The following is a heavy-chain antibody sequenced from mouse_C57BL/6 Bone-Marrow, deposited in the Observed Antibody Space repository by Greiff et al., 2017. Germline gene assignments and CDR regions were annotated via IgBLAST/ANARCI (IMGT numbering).Heavy chain of an antibody. CDR2: IYPGGGYT. D-gene: IGHD1-1*01. CDR1: GYTFTNYW. CDR3: ARYYYGSSYGYAMDY. V-gene: IGHV1-63*01. J-gene: IGHJ4*01. Sequence: QVQLQQSGAELVRPGTSVKMSRKASGYTFTNYWIGWAKQRPGHGLEWIGDIYPGGGYTNYNEKFKGKATLTADKSSSTAYMQFSSLTSEDSAIYYCARYYYGSSYGYAMDYWGQGTSVTVSS.